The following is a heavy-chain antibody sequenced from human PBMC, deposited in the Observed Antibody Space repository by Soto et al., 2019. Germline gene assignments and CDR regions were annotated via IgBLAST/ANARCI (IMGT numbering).Heavy chain of an antibody. V-gene: IGHV1-8*01. J-gene: IGHJ4*02. CDR1: GYTFTSYD. Sequence: QVQLVQSGAEVKKPGASVKVSCKASGYTFTSYDINWVRQATGQGLEWMGWMNHNSGNTGSAQKFQGRVTMTRNTAINTAYMELRSLRSEDTAVYYCARGQEYYDSSGYNDYWCQGTLVTVSS. D-gene: IGHD3-22*01. CDR3: ARGQEYYDSSGYNDY. CDR2: MNHNSGNT.